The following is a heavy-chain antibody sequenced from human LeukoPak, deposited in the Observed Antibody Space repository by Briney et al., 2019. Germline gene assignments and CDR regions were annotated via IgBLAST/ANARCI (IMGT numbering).Heavy chain of an antibody. CDR1: GYTFTGYY. J-gene: IGHJ4*02. Sequence: ASVKVSCKASGYTFTGYYMHWVRQAPGQGLEWMGWINPNSGGTNYAQKFQGRVTMTRDTSISTAYMELSRLRSDDTAVYYCARDPTPATVTAGGFDYWGQGTLVTVSS. D-gene: IGHD4-17*01. CDR2: INPNSGGT. V-gene: IGHV1-2*02. CDR3: ARDPTPATVTAGGFDY.